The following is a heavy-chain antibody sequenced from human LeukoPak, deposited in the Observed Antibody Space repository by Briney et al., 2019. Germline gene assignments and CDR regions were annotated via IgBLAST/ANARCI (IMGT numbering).Heavy chain of an antibody. J-gene: IGHJ6*03. CDR2: INVGNGNT. CDR1: GYTYTSYA. V-gene: IGHV1-3*03. Sequence: ASVKVSCKASGYTYTSYAMHWVRQAPGQRLEWMGRINVGNGNTKYSQEFQDRVTISRDTSASTANMELSSLRSEDMAVYYCARARYEARIWPKSRYDYYHYMDVWGKGTTVTVSS. D-gene: IGHD3-3*01. CDR3: ARARYEARIWPKSRYDYYHYMDV.